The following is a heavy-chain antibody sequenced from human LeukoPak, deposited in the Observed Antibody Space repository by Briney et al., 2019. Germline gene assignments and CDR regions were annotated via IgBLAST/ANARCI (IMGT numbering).Heavy chain of an antibody. D-gene: IGHD2-2*01. V-gene: IGHV1-46*01. CDR3: AREFSIVVVPAANGRWFDP. CDR2: INPSGGST. Sequence: ASVKVSCKASGGTFTNYAISWVRQAPGQGLEWMGIINPSGGSTSYAQKFQGRVTMTRDTSTSTVYMELSSLRSEDTAVYYCAREFSIVVVPAANGRWFDPWGQGTLVTVSS. J-gene: IGHJ5*02. CDR1: GGTFTNYA.